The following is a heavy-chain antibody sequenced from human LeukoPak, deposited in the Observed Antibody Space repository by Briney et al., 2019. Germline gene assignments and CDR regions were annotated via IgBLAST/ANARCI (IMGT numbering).Heavy chain of an antibody. CDR1: GYTFTSYD. D-gene: IGHD3-10*01. J-gene: IGHJ5*02. CDR3: ARGVWFGELSYNWFDP. Sequence: ASVKVSCKASGYTFTSYDINWVRQATGQGLEWMGWISTYNANTNYAQKLQGRVTMTTDTSTGTVYMELRSLRSDDTAVYYCARGVWFGELSYNWFDPWGQGTLVTVSS. V-gene: IGHV1-18*01. CDR2: ISTYNANT.